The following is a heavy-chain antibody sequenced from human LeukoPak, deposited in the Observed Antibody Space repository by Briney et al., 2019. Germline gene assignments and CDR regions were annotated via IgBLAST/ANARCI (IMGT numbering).Heavy chain of an antibody. V-gene: IGHV4-34*01. CDR1: GGSFSGY. Sequence: PSETLSLTCAVYGGSFSGYWSWIRQPPGKGLEWIGQIYHSGSTSYNPSLKSRVIISVDTSKNQFSLKLSSVTAADTAVYYCARHLTQWLQDAFDIWGQGTMLTVSS. J-gene: IGHJ3*02. D-gene: IGHD6-19*01. CDR3: ARHLTQWLQDAFDI. CDR2: IYHSGST.